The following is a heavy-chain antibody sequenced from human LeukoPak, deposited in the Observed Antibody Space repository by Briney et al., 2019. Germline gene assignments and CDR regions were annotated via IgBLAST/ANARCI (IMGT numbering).Heavy chain of an antibody. J-gene: IGHJ5*02. CDR2: IYYSGST. D-gene: IGHD3-3*01. Sequence: KSSETLSLTCNVPGDSISSYYWSWIRQPPGKGLEWIGHIYYSGSTNYNPSLKSRVTISVDTSKNQFSLKLSSVTAADTAVYYCARHWTESITIFGVVMPEWFDPWGQGTLVTVSS. V-gene: IGHV4-59*08. CDR1: GDSISSYY. CDR3: ARHWTESITIFGVVMPEWFDP.